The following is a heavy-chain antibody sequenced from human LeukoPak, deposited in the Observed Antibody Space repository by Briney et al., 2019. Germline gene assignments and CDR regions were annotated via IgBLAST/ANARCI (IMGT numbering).Heavy chain of an antibody. CDR3: ARDNQRDYYDSSGYYDY. Sequence: SQTLSLTCTVSGGSISSGSYYWSWIRQPAGKGLEWIGRLYTSGSTNYNPSLKSRVTISVDTSKNQFSLKLSSVTAADTAVYYCARDNQRDYYDSSGYYDYWGQGTLVTVSS. CDR1: GGSISSGSYY. J-gene: IGHJ4*02. D-gene: IGHD3-22*01. V-gene: IGHV4-61*02. CDR2: LYTSGST.